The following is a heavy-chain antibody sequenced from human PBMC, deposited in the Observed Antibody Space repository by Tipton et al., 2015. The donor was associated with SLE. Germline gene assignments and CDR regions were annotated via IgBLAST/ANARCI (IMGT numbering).Heavy chain of an antibody. CDR1: GVSTSSGGYY. Sequence: TLSLTCTVSGVSTSSGGYYWSWIRQHPGKGLEWIGYIYYTGSAFYNPSLKSRISISVDTSKNQFSLKLSSVTAAATAVYYCARGGVVTLTQFDYWGQGTLVTVSS. D-gene: IGHD3-10*01. V-gene: IGHV4-31*03. J-gene: IGHJ4*02. CDR2: IYYTGSA. CDR3: ARGGVVTLTQFDY.